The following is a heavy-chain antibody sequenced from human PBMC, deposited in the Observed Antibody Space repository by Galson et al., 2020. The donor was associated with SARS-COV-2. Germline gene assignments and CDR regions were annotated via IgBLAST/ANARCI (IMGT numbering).Heavy chain of an antibody. V-gene: IGHV3-21*01. CDR1: GFPFDLYT. J-gene: IGHJ3*01. CDR2: ISRGRSYI. CDR3: ARQYDGRSQDGFDV. Sequence: NSGGSLRLSCAASGFPFDLYTMTWVRQAPRQGLEWVSFISRGRSYIYYADSVRGRFTISRDNAKNSVSLQMNSLRAEDTALYFCARQYDGRSQDGFDVWGQGTMVTVSS. D-gene: IGHD1-26*01.